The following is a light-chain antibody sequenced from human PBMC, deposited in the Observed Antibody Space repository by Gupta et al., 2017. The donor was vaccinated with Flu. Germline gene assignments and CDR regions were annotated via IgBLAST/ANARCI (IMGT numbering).Light chain of an antibody. CDR1: QSLIYTDGDTD. Sequence: VTLGKPVSLCCRSSQSLIYTDGDTDLSGLYQRPCQPPRRLIYKISKRCSGAPDRFTGSPAGTDFTLKIMRVEAEDIGVYYFLRFTDVPQTLGPGTKLELK. CDR3: LRFTDVPQT. J-gene: IGKJ2*01. CDR2: KIS. V-gene: IGKV2-24*01.